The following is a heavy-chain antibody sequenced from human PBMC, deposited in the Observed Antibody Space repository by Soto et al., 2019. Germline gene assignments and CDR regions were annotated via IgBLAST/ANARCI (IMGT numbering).Heavy chain of an antibody. CDR2: ISVSGGST. Sequence: PGGSLRHSCAASGFTFSNYAMSWVRQAPGKGLEWISTISVSGGSTYYADSAKGRFTISRDNSKNTLYLQMNSLRAEDTAVYYCAKGQSTYYDFWSRYYDWFDPCGQGTLVTVSS. V-gene: IGHV3-23*01. D-gene: IGHD3-3*01. CDR1: GFTFSNYA. J-gene: IGHJ5*02. CDR3: AKGQSTYYDFWSRYYDWFDP.